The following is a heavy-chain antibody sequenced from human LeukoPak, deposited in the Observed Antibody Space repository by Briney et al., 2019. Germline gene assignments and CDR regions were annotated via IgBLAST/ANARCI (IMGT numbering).Heavy chain of an antibody. D-gene: IGHD1-1*01. Sequence: SETLSLTCTVSGDSIYNSDYYWGWIRQPPGEGLEWIGSIFYGGSTYYKPTLESRVTVSIATSKSQFSLNLRSVTAADTAGYYCAREVMEPAAWFDPWGQGTLVTVSS. CDR1: GDSIYNSDYY. CDR2: IFYGGST. CDR3: AREVMEPAAWFDP. J-gene: IGHJ5*02. V-gene: IGHV4-39*07.